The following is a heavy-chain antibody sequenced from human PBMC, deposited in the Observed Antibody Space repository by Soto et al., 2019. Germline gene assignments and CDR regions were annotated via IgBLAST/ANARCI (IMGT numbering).Heavy chain of an antibody. V-gene: IGHV4-30-4*01. CDR1: GGSISSGDYY. D-gene: IGHD6-6*01. Sequence: KQSQTLSLTCTVSGGSISSGDYYWSWIRQPPGKGLEWIGYIYYSGSTYYNPSLKSRVTISVDTSKNQFSLKLSSVTAADTAVYYCARVREFEEYSSSGFDYWGQGTLVTVSS. CDR2: IYYSGST. J-gene: IGHJ4*02. CDR3: ARVREFEEYSSSGFDY.